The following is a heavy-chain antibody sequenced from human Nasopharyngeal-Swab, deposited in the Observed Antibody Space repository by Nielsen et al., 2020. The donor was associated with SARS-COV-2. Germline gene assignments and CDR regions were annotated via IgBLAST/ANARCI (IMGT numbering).Heavy chain of an antibody. CDR3: ARGRGHYYYGMDV. Sequence: SETLSLTCAVYGGSFSGYYWSWIRQPPGKGLEWIGEINHSGSTNYNPSLKRRVTISVDTSKNQFSLKLSSVTAADTAVYYCARGRGHYYYGMDVWGQGTTVTVSS. CDR1: GGSFSGYY. D-gene: IGHD3-10*01. V-gene: IGHV4-34*01. CDR2: INHSGST. J-gene: IGHJ6*02.